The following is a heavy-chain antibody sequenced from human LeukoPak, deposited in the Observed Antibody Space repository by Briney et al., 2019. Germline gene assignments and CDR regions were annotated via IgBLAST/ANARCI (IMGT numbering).Heavy chain of an antibody. CDR3: ARAPSEIGGYYPEYFRH. CDR2: IKSDGGT. D-gene: IGHD3-22*01. V-gene: IGHV3-74*01. CDR1: GFTFSTYW. Sequence: PGGSLRLSCAASGFTFSTYWMHWVRQARRKGLVWVSRIKSDGGTNYADSVKGRFTISRDNAKKTVSLQMNSLRPEDTGVYYCARAPSEIGGYYPEYFRHWGQGTLVTVSS. J-gene: IGHJ1*01.